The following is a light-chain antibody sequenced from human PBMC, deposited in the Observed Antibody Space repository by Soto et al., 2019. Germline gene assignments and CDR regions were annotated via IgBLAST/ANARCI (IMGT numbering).Light chain of an antibody. J-gene: IGKJ1*01. CDR1: QTVLYSSNNKNY. CDR2: WAS. CDR3: QQYYSSPQT. Sequence: DIVMTQSPDSLAVSLGERATINCKSSQTVLYSSNNKNYLAWYQKKAGQPPKMLIYWASTRESGVPDRFSGSGSGTDFTLTISSLQAEDVAVYYCQQYYSSPQTFGQGTKVEIK. V-gene: IGKV4-1*01.